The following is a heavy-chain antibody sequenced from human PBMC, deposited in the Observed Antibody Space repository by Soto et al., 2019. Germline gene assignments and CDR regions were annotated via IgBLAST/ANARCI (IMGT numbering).Heavy chain of an antibody. V-gene: IGHV3-33*01. J-gene: IGHJ6*02. CDR3: ARDSPDIVLVPAIGHYYGMDV. CDR2: IWYDGSNK. Sequence: QVQLVESGGGVVQPGRSLRLSCAASGFTFSSYGMHWVRQAPGKGLEWVAVIWYDGSNKYYADSVKGRFTISRDNSKNTLYLQMNSLRAEDTAVYYCARDSPDIVLVPAIGHYYGMDVWGQGTTVTVSS. D-gene: IGHD2-2*01. CDR1: GFTFSSYG.